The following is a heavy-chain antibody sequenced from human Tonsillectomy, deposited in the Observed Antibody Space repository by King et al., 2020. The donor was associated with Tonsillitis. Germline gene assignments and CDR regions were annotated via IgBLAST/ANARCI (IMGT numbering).Heavy chain of an antibody. D-gene: IGHD6-19*01. J-gene: IGHJ3*02. CDR3: SRGGYSSGWNAFDI. Sequence: QLVQSGGGLVQPGGSLRLSCAASGFTFSSYWMSWVRQAPGKGLEWVANIKQDGSEKYYVDSVKGRCTISRDNAKNSLFLEMNILRAEDTAVYYCSRGGYSSGWNAFDIWGQGTMVTVSS. CDR2: IKQDGSEK. CDR1: GFTFSSYW. V-gene: IGHV3-7*03.